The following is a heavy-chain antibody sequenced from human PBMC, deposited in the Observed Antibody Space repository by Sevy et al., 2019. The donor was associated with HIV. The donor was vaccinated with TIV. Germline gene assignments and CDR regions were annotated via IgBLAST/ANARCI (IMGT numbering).Heavy chain of an antibody. CDR3: ARGGGNGAHYFDY. V-gene: IGHV1-69*13. CDR2: IIPILGTV. J-gene: IGHJ4*02. CDR1: GGTFSSYG. Sequence: ASVKVSCKASGGTFSSYGISWVRQAPGQGLEWMGGIIPILGTVNYAQKFQGRVTITADESTKTAYMELSSLRSEVTAVYYCARGGGNGAHYFDYWGQETLVTVSS. D-gene: IGHD2-8*01.